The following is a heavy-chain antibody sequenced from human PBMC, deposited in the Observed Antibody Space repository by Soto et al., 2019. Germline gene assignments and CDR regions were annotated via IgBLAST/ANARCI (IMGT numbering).Heavy chain of an antibody. CDR1: GYSFTSYW. V-gene: IGHV5-51*01. CDR2: IYPGDSDT. D-gene: IGHD1-1*01. CDR3: ARTAATGKYYYGVDV. Sequence: GESLKISCKGSGYSFTSYWIGWVRQMPGKGLEWMGIIYPGDSDTRYSPSFQGQVTISADKSISTAYLQWSSLKASDTALYYCARTAATGKYYYGVDVWGQGTTVTVSS. J-gene: IGHJ6*02.